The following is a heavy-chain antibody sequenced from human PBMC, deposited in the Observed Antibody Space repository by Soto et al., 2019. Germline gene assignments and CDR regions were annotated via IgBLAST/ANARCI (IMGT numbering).Heavy chain of an antibody. Sequence: PGGSLKISCAASGFTFNSYSMNWVRQAPGKGLEWVSYISSSSSTIYYADSVKGRFTISRDNAKNSLYLQMNSLRDEDTAVYYCTATYYYYYGMDVWGQGTTVTVPS. D-gene: IGHD1-26*01. V-gene: IGHV3-48*02. CDR1: GFTFNSYS. J-gene: IGHJ6*02. CDR3: TATYYYYYGMDV. CDR2: ISSSSSTI.